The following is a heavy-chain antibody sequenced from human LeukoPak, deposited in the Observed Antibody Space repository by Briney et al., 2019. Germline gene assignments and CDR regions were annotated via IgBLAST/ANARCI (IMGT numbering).Heavy chain of an antibody. Sequence: ASVKVSCKASGYTFTSYYMHWVRQAPGQGLEWMGIINPGGGGTSYAQKFQDRVTMTRDTSTSTVYMDLSSLRSEDTAVYYCAKDLRWDHPGFDPWGQGTLVIVSS. D-gene: IGHD4-23*01. J-gene: IGHJ5*02. CDR2: INPGGGGT. CDR1: GYTFTSYY. CDR3: AKDLRWDHPGFDP. V-gene: IGHV1-46*01.